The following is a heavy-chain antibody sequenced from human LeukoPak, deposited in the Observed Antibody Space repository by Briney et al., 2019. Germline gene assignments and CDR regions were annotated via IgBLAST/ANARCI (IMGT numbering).Heavy chain of an antibody. CDR1: GFTFSSYS. J-gene: IGHJ4*02. CDR3: ASSGSYRFDY. Sequence: GGSLRLSCAASGFTFSSYSMNWVRQAPGKGLEWVSHITAGGTAMFYADSVKGRFTISRDNAKNSLYLQMNSLRDEDTAVYYCASSGSYRFDYWGQGTLVTVSS. V-gene: IGHV3-48*02. CDR2: ITAGGTAM. D-gene: IGHD1-26*01.